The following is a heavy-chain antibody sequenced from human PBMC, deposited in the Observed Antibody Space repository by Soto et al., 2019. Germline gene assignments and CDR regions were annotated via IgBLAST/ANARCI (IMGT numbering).Heavy chain of an antibody. Sequence: GGSLNLSCAASGLSIDAFALHWVGQAPGKGLEWVSSISWDSGKIGYADSVTGDSPVSRDNAKNSLFLQMRGLKPEDPAFYFFAKDNPGRNVHYDATWFEPWGQGTLVTVSS. D-gene: IGHD1-26*01. CDR3: AKDNPGRNVHYDATWFEP. V-gene: IGHV3-9*01. CDR1: GLSIDAFA. J-gene: IGHJ5*02. CDR2: ISWDSGKI.